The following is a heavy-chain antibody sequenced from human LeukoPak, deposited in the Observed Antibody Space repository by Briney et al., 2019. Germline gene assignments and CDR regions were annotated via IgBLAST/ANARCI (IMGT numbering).Heavy chain of an antibody. CDR2: ITSSGSTI. CDR1: GFTFSDYY. D-gene: IGHD3-10*01. Sequence: SGGSLRLSCAASGFTFSDYYMNWIRQAPGKGLEWVSYITSSGSTIYYADSVKGRITISRDNAKNSLYLQVNSLRAEDTAVYYCARDYYGSGSYHTWGQGTLVTVSS. CDR3: ARDYYGSGSYHT. J-gene: IGHJ5*02. V-gene: IGHV3-11*04.